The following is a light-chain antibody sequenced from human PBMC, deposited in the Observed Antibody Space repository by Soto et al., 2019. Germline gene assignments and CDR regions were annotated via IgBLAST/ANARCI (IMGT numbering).Light chain of an antibody. Sequence: EIVMTQSPATLSVSPGERATLSCRASQSVSSNLAWYQQKPGQAPRLLIYDASNRATGIPARFSGSGSGTDFTLTISSLEPEDSAVYYCQEYNYWHPITFGGGTKVDIK. J-gene: IGKJ4*01. CDR1: QSVSSN. CDR2: DAS. CDR3: QEYNYWHPIT. V-gene: IGKV3D-15*01.